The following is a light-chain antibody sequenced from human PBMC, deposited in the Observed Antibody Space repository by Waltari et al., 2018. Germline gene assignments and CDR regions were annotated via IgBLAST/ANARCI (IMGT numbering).Light chain of an antibody. CDR3: AAWDDSLSGHL. V-gene: IGLV1-47*01. CDR2: RNN. CDR1: SSTTGSTY. Sequence: QSVLTQPPSASGTPGQRVTISCSGSSSTTGSTYVYWYQQLPGTAPKLLIYRNNQRPSGVPDRFSGSKSGTSASLAISGLRSEDEADYYCAAWDDSLSGHLFGGGTKLTVL. J-gene: IGLJ2*01.